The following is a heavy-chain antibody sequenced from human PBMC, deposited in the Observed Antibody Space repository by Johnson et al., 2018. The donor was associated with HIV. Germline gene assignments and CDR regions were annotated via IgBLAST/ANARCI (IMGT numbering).Heavy chain of an antibody. V-gene: IGHV3-74*01. Sequence: VQLVESGGGLVQPGGSLRLSCVVSGFSFSNYWMEWVRQAPGKGLVWVSRIKSDGSSTTYADSVKGRFTISRDNSKSTLYLQMNSLGAEDTAVFYCAKVTSSGTTARYGAFDIWGQGTMVTVSS. D-gene: IGHD4-17*01. CDR3: AKVTSSGTTARYGAFDI. CDR2: IKSDGSST. CDR1: GFSFSNYW. J-gene: IGHJ3*02.